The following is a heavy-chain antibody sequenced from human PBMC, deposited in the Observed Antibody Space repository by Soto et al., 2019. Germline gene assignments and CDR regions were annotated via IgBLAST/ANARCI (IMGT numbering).Heavy chain of an antibody. CDR3: ARTAKRWLQLHYYYYGMDV. D-gene: IGHD5-12*01. J-gene: IGHJ6*02. CDR1: GFTFSSYA. Sequence: GGSLRLSCAASGFTFSSYAMSWVRQAPGKGLEWVSAISGSGGSTYYADSVKGRFAISRDNSKNTLYLQMNSLRAEDTAVYYCARTAKRWLQLHYYYYGMDVWGQGTTVTVSS. CDR2: ISGSGGST. V-gene: IGHV3-23*01.